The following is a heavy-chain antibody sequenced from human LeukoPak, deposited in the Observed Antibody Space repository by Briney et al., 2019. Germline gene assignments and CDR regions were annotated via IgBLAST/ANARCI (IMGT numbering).Heavy chain of an antibody. V-gene: IGHV4-30-2*01. D-gene: IGHD6-19*01. CDR1: GGSISSGGYS. Sequence: SETLSLTCAVSGGSISSGGYSWSWIRQPPGKGLEWIGYIYHSGSTYYNPSLKSRLTISKDKSKNQFSLKLTSVTVADTAVYFCARVKAVAGTLPHLLDYWGQGTLVTVSS. CDR2: IYHSGST. J-gene: IGHJ4*02. CDR3: ARVKAVAGTLPHLLDY.